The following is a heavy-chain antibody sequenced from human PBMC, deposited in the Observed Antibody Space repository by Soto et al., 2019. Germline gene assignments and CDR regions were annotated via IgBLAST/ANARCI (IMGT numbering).Heavy chain of an antibody. V-gene: IGHV1-3*01. J-gene: IGHJ5*02. CDR1: GYTFTSYG. CDR2: INAGNGNT. D-gene: IGHD4-17*01. CDR3: ARGDYVGWFDP. Sequence: QVQLVQSGAEVKKPGASVKVSCKSSGYTFTSYGMHWVRQAPGQRREWMVWINAGNGNTKYSQKFQGRVTITRDTSASTAYLELSSLRSEDTAVYSCARGDYVGWFDPWGKGTLVTVSS.